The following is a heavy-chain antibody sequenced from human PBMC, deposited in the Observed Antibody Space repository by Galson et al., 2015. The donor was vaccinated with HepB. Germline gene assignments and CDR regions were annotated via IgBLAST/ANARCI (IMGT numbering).Heavy chain of an antibody. V-gene: IGHV1-2*06. CDR3: ARGYDKSWFDP. CDR1: GYTFTGYY. D-gene: IGHD3-3*01. Sequence: SCKASGYTFTGYYMHWVRQAPGQGLEWMGRINPNSGGADYAQKFRGRVTMTRDTSISTAYMELSRLTSDDTAVYYCARGYDKSWFDPWGQGTLVTVSS. CDR2: INPNSGGA. J-gene: IGHJ5*02.